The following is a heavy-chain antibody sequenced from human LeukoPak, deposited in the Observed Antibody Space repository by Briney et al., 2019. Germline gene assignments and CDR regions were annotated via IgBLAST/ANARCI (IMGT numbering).Heavy chain of an antibody. D-gene: IGHD6-13*01. CDR1: GGSFSGYY. J-gene: IGHJ2*01. Sequence: PSETLSLTCAVYGGSFSGYYWSWIRQPPGKGLEWIGEINHSGSTNYNPSLKSRVTISVDTSKNQFSLKLSSVTAADTAVYYCARVIAAGPEINWYFDLWGRGTLVTVSS. CDR2: INHSGST. V-gene: IGHV4-34*01. CDR3: ARVIAAGPEINWYFDL.